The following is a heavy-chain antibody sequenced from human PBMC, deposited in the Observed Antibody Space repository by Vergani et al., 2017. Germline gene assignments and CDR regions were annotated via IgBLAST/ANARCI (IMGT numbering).Heavy chain of an antibody. V-gene: IGHV1-46*03. CDR3: AREDYGILTGYRY. J-gene: IGHJ4*02. Sequence: QVQVVQSGAEVKKSGASVKVSCKTSGYTFSNYYMHWVRQAPGQGLEWMGIINPSVGHTNYAQKFQGRFTMTRDTSTSTVYMELSSLRSEDTAIYYCAREDYGILTGYRYWGQGTLVTVSA. CDR1: GYTFSNYY. D-gene: IGHD3-9*01. CDR2: INPSVGHT.